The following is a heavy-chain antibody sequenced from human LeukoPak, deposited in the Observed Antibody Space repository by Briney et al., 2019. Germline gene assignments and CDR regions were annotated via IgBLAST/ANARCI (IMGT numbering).Heavy chain of an antibody. Sequence: GASVKVSCKASGGTFSSYAISWVRQAPGQGLEWMGGIIPIFGTANYAQKFQGRVTITTDESTSTAYMELSSLRSEDTAVYYCAREPYNWNYFDYWGQGTLVTVSS. CDR3: AREPYNWNYFDY. CDR2: IIPIFGTA. J-gene: IGHJ4*02. V-gene: IGHV1-69*05. CDR1: GGTFSSYA. D-gene: IGHD1-20*01.